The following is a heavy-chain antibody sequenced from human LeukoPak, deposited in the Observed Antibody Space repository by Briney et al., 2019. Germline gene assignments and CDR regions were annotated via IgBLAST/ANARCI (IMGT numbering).Heavy chain of an antibody. D-gene: IGHD3-22*01. CDR2: IYYSGST. CDR3: ARSYYYDYRQIDY. V-gene: IGHV4-39*01. Sequence: SETLSLTCTVSGDSISTSSYYWGWIRQPPGRGLEWLGSIYYSGSTYYNPSLKSRVTISVDTSKNQFSLNLYSVTAADTAVFYCARSYYYDYRQIDYWGQGTLVTVSS. CDR1: GDSISTSSYY. J-gene: IGHJ4*02.